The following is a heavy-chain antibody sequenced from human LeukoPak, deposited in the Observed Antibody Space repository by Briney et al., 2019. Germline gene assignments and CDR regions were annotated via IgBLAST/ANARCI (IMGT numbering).Heavy chain of an antibody. J-gene: IGHJ5*02. CDR1: GNSISSGDYY. CDR3: ARNKYYYGLGNYGVPNWFDP. D-gene: IGHD3-10*01. V-gene: IGHV4-39*01. Sequence: SETLSLTCTVSGNSISSGDYYWSWIRQPAGKGLKWIGSIYYSGSTYYNPSLRSRVTISVNTSKNQFSLKLSSVTATDTAVYYCARNKYYYGLGNYGVPNWFDPWGQGTLVTVSS. CDR2: IYYSGST.